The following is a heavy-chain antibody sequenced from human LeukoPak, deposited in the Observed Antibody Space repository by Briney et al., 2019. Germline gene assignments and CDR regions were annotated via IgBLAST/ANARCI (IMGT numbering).Heavy chain of an antibody. CDR1: GYTFNDYY. J-gene: IGHJ6*02. D-gene: IGHD6-13*01. V-gene: IGHV1-2*02. CDR3: ARAQQQLYYFGMDV. CDR2: INPNRGGT. Sequence: ASVNVSCKASGYTFNDYYMHWVRQAPGQGLEWMGWINPNRGGTNYAQKFQGRITMTRDTSISTADMELSRLRSDDTAVYYCARAQQQLYYFGMDVWGQGTTVTVSS.